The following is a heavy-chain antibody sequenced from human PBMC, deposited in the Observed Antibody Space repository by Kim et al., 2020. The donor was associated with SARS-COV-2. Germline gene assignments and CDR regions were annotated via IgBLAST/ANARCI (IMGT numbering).Heavy chain of an antibody. D-gene: IGHD3-9*01. Sequence: GKGRFTIPRDNAKNSLYLQMNSLRAEDTAVYYCARAQYFYGYSYGLYFDYWGQGTLVTVSS. V-gene: IGHV3-11*06. J-gene: IGHJ4*02. CDR3: ARAQYFYGYSYGLYFDY.